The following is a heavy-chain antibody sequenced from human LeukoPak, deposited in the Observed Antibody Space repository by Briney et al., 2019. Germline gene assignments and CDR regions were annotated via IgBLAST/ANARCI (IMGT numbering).Heavy chain of an antibody. CDR2: TYYRSKWYN. CDR1: GDSVSSNTAT. J-gene: IGHJ4*02. D-gene: IGHD6-19*01. CDR3: ARGRAVAGIPFDF. Sequence: SQTLSLTCAIFGDSVSSNTATWNWIRQSPSRGLEWLGRTYYRSKWYNDYAISLRSRIIFNPDTSKNQCSLQLNSLTPEDTAVYFCARGRAVAGIPFDFWGQGILVTVSX. V-gene: IGHV6-1*01.